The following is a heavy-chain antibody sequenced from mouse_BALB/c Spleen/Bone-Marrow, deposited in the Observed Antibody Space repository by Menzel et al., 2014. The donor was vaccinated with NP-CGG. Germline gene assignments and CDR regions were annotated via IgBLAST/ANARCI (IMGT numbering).Heavy chain of an antibody. CDR3: ARSDCYRAMDY. CDR1: GYAFSSSW. J-gene: IGHJ4*01. Sequence: QVQLQQSGPELVKPGASVKISCTASGYAFSSSWMNWVKQRPGQGLEWIGRIFPGDGDTYYNGKFKGKATLTADKSSSTAYMQLSSLTSVDSAVYFCARSDCYRAMDYWGQGTSVTVSS. CDR2: IFPGDGDT. V-gene: IGHV1-82*01. D-gene: IGHD2-3*01.